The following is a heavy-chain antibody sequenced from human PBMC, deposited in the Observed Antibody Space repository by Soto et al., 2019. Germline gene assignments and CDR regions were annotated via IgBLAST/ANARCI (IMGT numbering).Heavy chain of an antibody. V-gene: IGHV3-23*01. CDR3: AKVDTATTGWFDP. J-gene: IGHJ5*02. CDR1: GFNFVGYA. CDR2: ISGSGGST. Sequence: PGVSMRLSCTASGFNFVGYAMSWVTKKTGKGLEWVSAISGSGGSTYYADSVKGRFTISRDNSKNTLYLQMNSLRAEDTAVYYCAKVDTATTGWFDPWGQGTLVTVSS. D-gene: IGHD5-18*01.